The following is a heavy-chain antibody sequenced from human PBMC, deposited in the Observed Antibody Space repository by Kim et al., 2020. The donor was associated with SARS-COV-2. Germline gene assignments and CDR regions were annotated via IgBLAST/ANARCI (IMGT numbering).Heavy chain of an antibody. D-gene: IGHD3-16*02. CDR3: ARVIWGSYRYTDS. Sequence: YARAFTGRFVVSVDTSVSTTYLQISSLKAEDTALYYCARVIWGSYRYTDSWGQGTLVTVSS. J-gene: IGHJ4*02. V-gene: IGHV7-4-1*02.